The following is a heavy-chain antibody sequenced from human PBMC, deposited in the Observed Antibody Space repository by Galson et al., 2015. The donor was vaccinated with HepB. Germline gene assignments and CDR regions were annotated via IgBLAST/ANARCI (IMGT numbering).Heavy chain of an antibody. V-gene: IGHV3-30*02. CDR2: IRYDGSNK. CDR1: GFTFSSYG. Sequence: SLRLSCAASGFTFSSYGMHWVRQAPGKGLEWVAFIRYDGSNKYYADSVKGRFTISRDNSKNTLYLQMNSLRAEDTAVYYCAKDRAPYMMIVVVSDYWGQGTLVTVSS. CDR3: AKDRAPYMMIVVVSDY. D-gene: IGHD3-22*01. J-gene: IGHJ4*02.